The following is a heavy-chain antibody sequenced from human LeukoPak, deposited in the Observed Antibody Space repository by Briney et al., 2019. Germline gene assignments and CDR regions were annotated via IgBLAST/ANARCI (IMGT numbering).Heavy chain of an antibody. CDR1: GGSFSGYY. D-gene: IGHD3-10*01. V-gene: IGHV4-34*01. CDR3: ARGRLDGYYFDY. J-gene: IGHJ4*02. Sequence: SETLSLTRVVYGGSFSGYYWTWIRQPPGKGLEWIGEIHYSGATSYKPSLKSRVTISGDTSKNQVSLNLRSVTAADTAVYYCARGRLDGYYFDYWGQGALATVSS. CDR2: IHYSGAT.